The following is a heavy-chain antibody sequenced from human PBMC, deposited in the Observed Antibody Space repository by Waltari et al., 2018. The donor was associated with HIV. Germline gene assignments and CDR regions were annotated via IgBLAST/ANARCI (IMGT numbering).Heavy chain of an antibody. CDR2: INPNSGGT. V-gene: IGHV1-2*06. CDR3: AREGARMTTMIYYYYGMDV. Sequence: QVQLVQSGAEVKKPGASVKVSSKASGYTFTGYYMHWGRQAPGQGLEWMGRINPNSGGTNYAQQFQGRVTMTRDTSISTAYMELSRLRSDDTAVYYCAREGARMTTMIYYYYGMDVWGQGTTVTVSS. CDR1: GYTFTGYY. D-gene: IGHD4-4*01. J-gene: IGHJ6*02.